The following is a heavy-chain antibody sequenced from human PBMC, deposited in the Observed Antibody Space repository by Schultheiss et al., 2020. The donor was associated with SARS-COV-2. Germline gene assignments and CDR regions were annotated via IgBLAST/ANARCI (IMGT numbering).Heavy chain of an antibody. CDR1: GGSFSGYY. D-gene: IGHD5-18*01. J-gene: IGHJ6*02. V-gene: IGHV4-59*01. CDR3: ARAGWLIGYYYYGMDV. CDR2: IYYSGST. Sequence: SETLSLTCAVYGGSFSGYYWSWIRQPPGKGLEWIGYIYYSGSTNYNPSLKSRVTISVDTSKNQFSLKLSSVTAADTAVYYCARAGWLIGYYYYGMDVWGQGTTVTVSS.